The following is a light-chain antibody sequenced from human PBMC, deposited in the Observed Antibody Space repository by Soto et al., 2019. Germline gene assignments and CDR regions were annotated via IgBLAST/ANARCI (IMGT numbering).Light chain of an antibody. CDR3: SSYTSSSTNWV. CDR1: SSDVGGYNY. CDR2: DVS. Sequence: QSALTQPASVSGSPGKSITISCTGTSSDVGGYNYVSWYQQQPGKAPKLLIYDVSNRPSGVSNRFSGSKSGNTASLTISGLQAEDEADYYCSSYTSSSTNWVFGGGTKLTVL. V-gene: IGLV2-14*01. J-gene: IGLJ3*02.